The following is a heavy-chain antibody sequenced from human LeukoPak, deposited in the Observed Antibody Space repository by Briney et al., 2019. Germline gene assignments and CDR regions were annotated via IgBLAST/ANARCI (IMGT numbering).Heavy chain of an antibody. CDR1: GFTFSSYA. V-gene: IGHV3-23*01. Sequence: PGGSLRLSCAASGFTFSSYAMSWVRQAPGKGLEWVSGICGSGGCTYYADSVKGRFSTSRDNSKNTLYLQMNSLRAEDTAVYYCAKRGSFLTKEFDYWGQGTLVTVSS. J-gene: IGHJ4*02. CDR3: AKRGSFLTKEFDY. D-gene: IGHD4-11*01. CDR2: ICGSGGCT.